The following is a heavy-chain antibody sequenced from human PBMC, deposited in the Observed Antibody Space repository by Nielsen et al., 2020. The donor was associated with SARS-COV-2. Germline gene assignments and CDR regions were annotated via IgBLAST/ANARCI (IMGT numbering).Heavy chain of an antibody. CDR2: INPNSGGT. CDR3: ARELNVGMAIIGAFDI. D-gene: IGHD5-24*01. V-gene: IGHV1-2*02. J-gene: IGHJ3*02. Sequence: ASVKVSCKASGYTFTDYYMHWVRQAPGQGLEWIGWINPNSGGTDYAQKFQGRVTMTWATSISTAYIELSRLRSDDTAVYYCARELNVGMAIIGAFDIWGQGTMVTVSS. CDR1: GYTFTDYY.